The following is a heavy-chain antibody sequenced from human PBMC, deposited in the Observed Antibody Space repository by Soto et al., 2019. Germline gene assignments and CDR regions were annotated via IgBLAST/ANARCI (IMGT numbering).Heavy chain of an antibody. CDR1: GDSISSSTFY. CDR3: ARHSHQDYDTGPD. J-gene: IGHJ4*02. D-gene: IGHD3-9*01. Sequence: SETLSLTCSVSGDSISSSTFYWAWIRQFPGKGLEWVGTIYSTGSTYYNPPLKSRVTISVDTSKNQFSLRLSFVTAADTAVYYWARHSHQDYDTGPDWGQGTLVTVSS. V-gene: IGHV4-39*01. CDR2: IYSTGST.